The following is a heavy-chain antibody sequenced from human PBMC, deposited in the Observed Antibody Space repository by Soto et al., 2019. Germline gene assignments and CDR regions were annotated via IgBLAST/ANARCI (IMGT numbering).Heavy chain of an antibody. CDR2: ISAYNGNT. CDR1: GYTFTSHG. CDR3: ARAGIAVAGTKRRLVGFARPDDAFDI. J-gene: IGHJ3*02. Sequence: ASVKVSCKASGYTFTSHGISWVRQAPGQGLEWMGWISAYNGNTNYAQKLQGRVTMTTDTSTSTAYMELRSLRSDDTAVYYCARAGIAVAGTKRRLVGFARPDDAFDIWGQGTMVTVSS. V-gene: IGHV1-18*01. D-gene: IGHD6-19*01.